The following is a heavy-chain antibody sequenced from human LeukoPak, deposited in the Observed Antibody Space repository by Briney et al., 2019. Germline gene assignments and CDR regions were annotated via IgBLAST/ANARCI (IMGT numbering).Heavy chain of an antibody. CDR1: GFTFSSYA. CDR3: AKEPTSYGDYGDNWFDP. V-gene: IGHV3-23*01. J-gene: IGHJ5*02. Sequence: PGGSLRLSCAASGFTFSSYAMSWVRQAPGKGLEWVSAISGSGGSTYYADSVKGRFTISRDNSKNTLYLQMNSLRAEDTAVYYCAKEPTSYGDYGDNWFDPWGQGTLVTVSS. D-gene: IGHD4-17*01. CDR2: ISGSGGST.